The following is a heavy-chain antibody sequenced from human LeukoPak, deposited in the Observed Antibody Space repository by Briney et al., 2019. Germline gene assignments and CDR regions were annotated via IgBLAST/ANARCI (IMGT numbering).Heavy chain of an antibody. V-gene: IGHV1-2*02. CDR2: INPNSGGA. CDR3: ARGSLKSSADGFDF. CDR1: GYTFSDYY. Sequence: ASVKVSCEASGYTFSDYYMHWVRQAPGQGLEWMGCINPNSGGANYAQSFQGRVALTRDTSITTAYMEVSRLTSDDTAVYYCARGSLKSSADGFDFWGQGTMVTVS. J-gene: IGHJ3*01.